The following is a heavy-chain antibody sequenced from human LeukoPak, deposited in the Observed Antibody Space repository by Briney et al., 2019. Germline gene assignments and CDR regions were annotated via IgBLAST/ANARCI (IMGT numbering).Heavy chain of an antibody. V-gene: IGHV4-59*01. CDR1: GGSITSYY. CDR2: IYYRGST. Sequence: SETLSLTCTVSGGSITSYYWSWIRQPPGKGLEYIGYIYYRGSTTYNPSLKSRVTISVDTSKNQFSLKLSSVTAADAAVYYCARLNHLLSYVMDVWGEGTTVTVSS. J-gene: IGHJ6*04. CDR3: ARLNHLLSYVMDV. D-gene: IGHD3-16*02.